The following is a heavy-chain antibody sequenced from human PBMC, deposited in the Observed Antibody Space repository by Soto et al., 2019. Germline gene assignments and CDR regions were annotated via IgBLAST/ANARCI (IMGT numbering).Heavy chain of an antibody. V-gene: IGHV1-69*13. J-gene: IGHJ5*02. CDR3: ARSSLVVVTAAPYNWFDP. D-gene: IGHD2-21*02. Sequence: ASVKVSCKASGGTFSSYAISWVRQAPGQGLEWMGGIIPIFGTANYAQKFQGRVTITADESTSTAYMELSSLRSEDTAVYYCARSSLVVVTAAPYNWFDPWGQGTLVTVSS. CDR1: GGTFSSYA. CDR2: IIPIFGTA.